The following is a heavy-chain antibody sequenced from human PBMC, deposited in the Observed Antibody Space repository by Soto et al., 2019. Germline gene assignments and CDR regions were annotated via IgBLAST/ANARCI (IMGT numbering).Heavy chain of an antibody. D-gene: IGHD3-3*01. V-gene: IGHV4-39*01. CDR2: IFYTGST. CDR3: ATMTGFLVPTLEADY. Sequence: HLQLQESGPGLVKPSETLSLTCTVSGNSISDRNYYWGWIRQPPGKGLEWIGSIFYTGSTSYSPSLRVRVTISVDTSKNQFSLKVTSSSAEDTAIYFGATMTGFLVPTLEADYWGQGALVTVSS. J-gene: IGHJ4*02. CDR1: GNSISDRNYY.